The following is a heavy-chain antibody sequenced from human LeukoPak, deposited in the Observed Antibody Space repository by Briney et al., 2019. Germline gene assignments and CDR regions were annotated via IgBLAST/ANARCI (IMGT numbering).Heavy chain of an antibody. J-gene: IGHJ3*02. CDR1: GGSFSGYY. D-gene: IGHD6-19*01. Sequence: PSETLSLTCAVYGGSFSGYYWSWIRQPPGKGLEWIGEINHSGSTNYNPSLKSRVTISVDTSKNQFSLKLSSVTAADTAVYYCASPPRRGLAHLGQDVFNIWGKGKRVTVSS. V-gene: IGHV4-34*01. CDR2: INHSGST. CDR3: ASPPRRGLAHLGQDVFNI.